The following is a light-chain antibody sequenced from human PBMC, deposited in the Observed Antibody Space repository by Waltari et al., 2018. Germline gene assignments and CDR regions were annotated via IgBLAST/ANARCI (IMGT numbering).Light chain of an antibody. Sequence: IVLTQSPGTRSLSPGESATLPCRTSQSVTRALAWYQQKPGQAPRLLIYGASNRATGIPDRFSGSGSGTDFSLTISSLEPEDFAVYYCQHYLRLPVTFGQGTKVEVK. CDR3: QHYLRLPVT. J-gene: IGKJ1*01. CDR2: GAS. CDR1: QSVTRA. V-gene: IGKV3-20*01.